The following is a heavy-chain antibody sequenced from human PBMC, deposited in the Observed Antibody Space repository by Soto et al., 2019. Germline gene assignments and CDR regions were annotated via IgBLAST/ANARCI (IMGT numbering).Heavy chain of an antibody. V-gene: IGHV3-21*01. J-gene: IGHJ4*02. CDR1: GFTFSSYS. CDR3: ARGYDYIWGSYRYFPIGYYFDY. D-gene: IGHD3-16*02. Sequence: GGSLRLSCAASGFTFSSYSMNWVRQAPGKGLEWVSSISSSSSYIYYADSVKGRFTISRDNAKNSLYLQMNSLRAEDTAVYYCARGYDYIWGSYRYFPIGYYFDYWGQGTLVTVSS. CDR2: ISSSSSYI.